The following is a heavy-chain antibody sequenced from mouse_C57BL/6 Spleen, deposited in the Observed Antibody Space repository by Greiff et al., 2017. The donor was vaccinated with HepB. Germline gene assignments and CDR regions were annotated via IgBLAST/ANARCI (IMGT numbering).Heavy chain of an antibody. J-gene: IGHJ3*01. CDR2: IYPGDGDT. CDR1: VYAFRSSW. CDR3: AGWLLVPFAY. Sequence: VQLQQSGPELVKPGASVTISCKASVYAFRSSWMNWVKQRPGKGLEWIGRIYPGDGDTNYNGKFKGKATLTADKSSSTAYMQLSSLTSEDSAVYVCAGWLLVPFAYWGQGTLVTVSA. D-gene: IGHD2-3*01. V-gene: IGHV1-82*01.